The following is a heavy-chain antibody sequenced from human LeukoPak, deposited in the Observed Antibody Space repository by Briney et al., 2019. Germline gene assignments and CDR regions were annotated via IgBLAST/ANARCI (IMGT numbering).Heavy chain of an antibody. J-gene: IGHJ4*02. Sequence: SETLSLTCAVYGGSFSGYYWSWIRQPPGKGLEWIGEINHSGSTNYNPSLKSRVTISVDTSKNQFSLKLSSVTAADTAVYYCVGDPVGYIDYWGQGTLVTVSS. CDR1: GGSFSGYY. CDR2: INHSGST. CDR3: VGDPVGYIDY. D-gene: IGHD3-10*01. V-gene: IGHV4-34*01.